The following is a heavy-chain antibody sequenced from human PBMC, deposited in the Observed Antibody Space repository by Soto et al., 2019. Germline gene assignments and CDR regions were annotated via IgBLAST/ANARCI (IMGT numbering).Heavy chain of an antibody. CDR1: GFTFSSYG. J-gene: IGHJ4*02. D-gene: IGHD6-13*01. CDR3: ARDLRLAAAPPGY. Sequence: VQLLESGGGLVQPGGSLRLSCAASGFTFSSYGISWVRQAPGQGLEWMGWISAYNGNTNYAQKLQGRVTMTTDTSTSTAYMELRSLRSDDTAVYYCARDLRLAAAPPGYWGQGTLVTVSS. V-gene: IGHV1-18*01. CDR2: ISAYNGNT.